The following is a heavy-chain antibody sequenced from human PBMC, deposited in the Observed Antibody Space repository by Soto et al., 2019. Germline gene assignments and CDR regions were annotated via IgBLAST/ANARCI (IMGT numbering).Heavy chain of an antibody. J-gene: IGHJ6*02. CDR2: IWYDGSNK. D-gene: IGHD3-3*01. CDR3: ARVVGLRFLEWFSTRDYGMDV. CDR1: GFTFSIYG. Sequence: PGGSLRLSCAASGFTFSIYGMHWVRQAPGKGLEWVAVIWYDGSNKYYADSVKGRFTISRDNSKNTLYLQMNSLRAEDTAVYYCARVVGLRFLEWFSTRDYGMDVWGQGTTVTVSS. V-gene: IGHV3-33*01.